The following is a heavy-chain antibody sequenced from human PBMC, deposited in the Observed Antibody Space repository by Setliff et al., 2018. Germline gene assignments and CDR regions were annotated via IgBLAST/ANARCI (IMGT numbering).Heavy chain of an antibody. J-gene: IGHJ6*03. CDR1: GGSISSYY. Sequence: SETLSLTCTVSGGSISSYYWSWIRQPPGKGLEWIGYIYYSGSTDSHPSLKSRVSISIDTSKNQFSLKLNSVTAADMAVYYCAREQWLDPPGYYYMDVWAKGTTVTVSS. D-gene: IGHD6-19*01. V-gene: IGHV4-59*12. CDR2: IYYSGST. CDR3: AREQWLDPPGYYYMDV.